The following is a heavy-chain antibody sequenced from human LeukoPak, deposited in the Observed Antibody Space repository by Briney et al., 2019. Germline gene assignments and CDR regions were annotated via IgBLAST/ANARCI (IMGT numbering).Heavy chain of an antibody. Sequence: SETLSLTCAVYGASLNGHYWSWIRQPPGKGPEWIGEGSDIGGTKYNPSLKSRVTMSVDTSKNQFSLKLSSVTAADTAMYYCAGRTFYGDPDYWGQGTLVTVSS. V-gene: IGHV4-34*10. CDR3: AGRTFYGDPDY. D-gene: IGHD4-17*01. CDR1: GASLNGHY. CDR2: GSDIGGT. J-gene: IGHJ4*02.